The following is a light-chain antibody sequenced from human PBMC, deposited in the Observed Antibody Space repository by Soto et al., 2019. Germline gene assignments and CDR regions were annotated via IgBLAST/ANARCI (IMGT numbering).Light chain of an antibody. J-gene: IGLJ2*01. V-gene: IGLV1-40*01. CDR3: QSYDSSLSVYVV. CDR2: DNI. Sequence: HSVLTQPPSVSGAPGQRVTISCTGSSSNIGAGYDVHWYQQLPGTAPKLLIYDNINRPSGVPDRFSGSKSGTSASLAITGLQAEDEADYYCQSYDSSLSVYVVFGGGTKLTVL. CDR1: SSNIGAGYD.